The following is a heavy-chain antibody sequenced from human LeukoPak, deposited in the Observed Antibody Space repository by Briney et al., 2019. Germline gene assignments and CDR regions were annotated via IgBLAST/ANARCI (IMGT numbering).Heavy chain of an antibody. Sequence: PSETLSLTCAVYGGSFSGYYWSWIRQPPGKGREWRGEINHSGNTNYNPSLKSRVTISVDTSKNQFSLKLSSVTAADTAVYYCARGGGYCSGGSCFAPYYYYMDVWGKGTTVTVSS. J-gene: IGHJ6*03. CDR3: ARGGGYCSGGSCFAPYYYYMDV. D-gene: IGHD2-15*01. V-gene: IGHV4-34*01. CDR1: GGSFSGYY. CDR2: INHSGNT.